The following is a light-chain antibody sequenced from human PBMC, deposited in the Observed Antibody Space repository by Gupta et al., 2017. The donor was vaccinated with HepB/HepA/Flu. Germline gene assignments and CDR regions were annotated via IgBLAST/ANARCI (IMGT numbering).Light chain of an antibody. Sequence: QSALTQPASVSGSPGQSITIPFTGTSSDVGGYNYVSWYQQHPGKAPKLMIYDVSNRPSGVSNRFSGSKSGNTASLTISGLQAEDEADYYCSSYTSSSGIWVFGGGTKLTVL. CDR1: SSDVGGYNY. V-gene: IGLV2-14*03. J-gene: IGLJ3*02. CDR2: DVS. CDR3: SSYTSSSGIWV.